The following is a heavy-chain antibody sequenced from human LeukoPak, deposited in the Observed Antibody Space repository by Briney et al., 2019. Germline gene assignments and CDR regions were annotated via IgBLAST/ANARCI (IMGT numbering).Heavy chain of an antibody. D-gene: IGHD2-2*01. V-gene: IGHV4-59*12. Sequence: SETLSLTCTVSGGSISSYYWSWIRQPPGKGLEWIGYIYYSGSTNYNPSLKSRVTISVDTSKNQFSLRLSSVTAADTAVYYCARVVPAAAHHLKFDYWGQGTLVTVSS. CDR3: ARVVPAAAHHLKFDY. J-gene: IGHJ4*02. CDR2: IYYSGST. CDR1: GGSISSYY.